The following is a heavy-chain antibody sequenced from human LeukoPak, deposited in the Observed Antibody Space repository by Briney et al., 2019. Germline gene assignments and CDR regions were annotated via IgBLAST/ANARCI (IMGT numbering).Heavy chain of an antibody. Sequence: PGGSLRLSCAASGFTFSSYGMHWVRQAPGKGLEWVAFIRYDGSNKYYADSVKGRFTISRDNSKNSLYLQMNSLRTEDTALYYCAKGGIFRKRGLYYWGQGTLVTVSS. J-gene: IGHJ4*02. CDR1: GFTFSSYG. D-gene: IGHD2-15*01. V-gene: IGHV3-30*02. CDR3: AKGGIFRKRGLYY. CDR2: IRYDGSNK.